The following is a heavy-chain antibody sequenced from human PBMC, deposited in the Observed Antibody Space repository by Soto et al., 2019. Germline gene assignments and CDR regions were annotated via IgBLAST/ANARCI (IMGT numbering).Heavy chain of an antibody. CDR1: GYTFRSYG. CDR2: ISGNNGNT. D-gene: IGHD3-9*01. CDR3: ARGLSIDYNGLDP. J-gene: IGHJ5*02. V-gene: IGHV1-18*01. Sequence: ASVKVSCKASGYTFRSYGINWVRQAPGHGLEWMGWISGNNGNTKYAQKLQGRVTMTTDTSTSTVFMELRSLTSDDTAMYYCARGLSIDYNGLDPWGQGTLVTVSS.